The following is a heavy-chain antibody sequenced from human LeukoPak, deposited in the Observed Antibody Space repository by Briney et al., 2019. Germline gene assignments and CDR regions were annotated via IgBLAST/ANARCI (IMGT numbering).Heavy chain of an antibody. CDR2: INTNTGNP. D-gene: IGHD6-19*01. CDR1: GGTFSSYA. CDR3: ARAVAGHYYYYMDV. Sequence: GSSVKVSCKASGGTFSSYAISWVRQAPGQGLEWMGWINTNTGNPTYAQGFTGRFVFSLDTSVSTAYLQISSLKAEDTAVYYCARAVAGHYYYYMDVWGKGTTVTVSS. V-gene: IGHV7-4-1*02. J-gene: IGHJ6*03.